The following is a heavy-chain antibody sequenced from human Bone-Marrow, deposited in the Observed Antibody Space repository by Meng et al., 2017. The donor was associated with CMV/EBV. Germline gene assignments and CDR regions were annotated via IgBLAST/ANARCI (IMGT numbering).Heavy chain of an antibody. Sequence: GGSLRLSCAASGFTFSTYGMHWVRQAPGKGLEWVSFIRYDGSDKYYADSVKGRFTIPRDNSKNTLYLQMNSLRAEDTAFYYCAKDTSPYCSGGTCYPGWFDPWGQGTLVTVSS. CDR3: AKDTSPYCSGGTCYPGWFDP. CDR2: IRYDGSDK. J-gene: IGHJ5*02. D-gene: IGHD2-15*01. CDR1: GFTFSTYG. V-gene: IGHV3-30*02.